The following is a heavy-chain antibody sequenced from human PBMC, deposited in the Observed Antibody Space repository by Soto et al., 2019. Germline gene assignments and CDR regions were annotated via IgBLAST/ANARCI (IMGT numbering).Heavy chain of an antibody. V-gene: IGHV4-59*01. J-gene: IGHJ4*02. Sequence: SETLSLTCTVSGGSISSYYWSWIRQPPGKGLEWIGYIYYSGSTNYNTSLKSRVTISVDTSKNQVSLRLSSVTTADTAVYYCARRYGGNFDYWGQGTLVTVSS. CDR3: ARRYGGNFDY. CDR2: IYYSGST. D-gene: IGHD1-26*01. CDR1: GGSISSYY.